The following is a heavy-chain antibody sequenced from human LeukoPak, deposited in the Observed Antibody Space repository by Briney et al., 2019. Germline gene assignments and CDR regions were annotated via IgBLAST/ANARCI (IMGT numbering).Heavy chain of an antibody. CDR3: VREDYYYGFDP. Sequence: SETLSLTCTVSGASITDYYWAWIRQPAGRGLEWVGRIYTTETPDYNPSLKSRITISADTSRNQFSLKLTSATAADTAVYYCVREDYYYGFDPWGQGTLVTVSS. D-gene: IGHD2-21*02. J-gene: IGHJ5*02. CDR1: GASITDYY. CDR2: IYTTETP. V-gene: IGHV4-4*07.